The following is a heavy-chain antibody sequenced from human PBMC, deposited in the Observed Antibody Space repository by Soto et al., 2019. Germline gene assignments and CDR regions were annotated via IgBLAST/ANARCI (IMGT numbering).Heavy chain of an antibody. CDR2: IIPIFGTA. J-gene: IGHJ6*02. CDR3: ARDLLYYYGSGSYPEYYYYGMDV. D-gene: IGHD3-10*01. CDR1: GGTFSSYA. Sequence: GASVKVSCKASGGTFSSYAISWVRPAHGQGLEWMGGIIPIFGTANYAQKFQGRVTITADESTSTAYMELSSLRSEDTAVYYCARDLLYYYGSGSYPEYYYYGMDVWGQGTTVTVSS. V-gene: IGHV1-69*13.